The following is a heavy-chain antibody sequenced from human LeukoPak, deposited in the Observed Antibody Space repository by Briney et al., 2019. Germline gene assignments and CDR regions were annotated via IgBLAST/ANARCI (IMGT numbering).Heavy chain of an antibody. V-gene: IGHV1-24*01. D-gene: IGHD3-22*01. CDR2: FDPEADET. Sequence: ASVKLSCKVFGSTLTQLSMHWVRQAPGKGLEWMGGFDPEADETVYAQNFHGRVTVTDDTISDTTYMELSSLRSGDTAVYYCATAAEIYYYDTGGIWGRGTMVTVSS. CDR3: ATAAEIYYYDTGGI. CDR1: GSTLTQLS. J-gene: IGHJ3*02.